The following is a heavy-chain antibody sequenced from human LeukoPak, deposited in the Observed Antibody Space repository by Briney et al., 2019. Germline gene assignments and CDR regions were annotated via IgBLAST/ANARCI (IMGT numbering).Heavy chain of an antibody. CDR2: ITSKAYGATT. Sequence: GGSLRLSCTASGFTFGDYAMGWVRQAPGEGLEWVGFITSKAYGATTDYAASVKGRFTISRDDSKSIAYLQMNSLKTEDTAVYYCSRHIVGARTYFDYWGQGALVTVSS. CDR3: SRHIVGARTYFDY. V-gene: IGHV3-49*04. CDR1: GFTFGDYA. J-gene: IGHJ4*02. D-gene: IGHD1-26*01.